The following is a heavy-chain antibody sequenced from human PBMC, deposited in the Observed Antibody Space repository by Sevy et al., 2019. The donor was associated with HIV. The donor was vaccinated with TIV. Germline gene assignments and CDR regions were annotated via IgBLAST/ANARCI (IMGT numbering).Heavy chain of an antibody. CDR2: IKAKSDGGTI. CDR1: GFTFSYAW. V-gene: IGHV3-15*01. D-gene: IGHD2-8*02. CDR3: NTDPIIVQLVTDGMDV. Sequence: GGSLRLSCAASGFTFSYAWMSWVRQAPGKGLEWVGRIKAKSDGGTIDYAAPVKGRFTISRDDSKNTLYLQMNSLKTEDTGIYYCNTDPIIVQLVTDGMDVWGQGTTVTVSS. J-gene: IGHJ6*02.